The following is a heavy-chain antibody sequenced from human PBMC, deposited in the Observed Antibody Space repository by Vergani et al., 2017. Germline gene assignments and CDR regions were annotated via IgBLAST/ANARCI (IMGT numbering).Heavy chain of an antibody. V-gene: IGHV1-2*02. CDR2: INPNSGGT. D-gene: IGHD6-6*01. Sequence: QVQLVQSGAEVKKPGASVKVSCKASGYTFTGYYMHWVRQAPGQGLEWMGWINPNSGGTNYAQKFQGRVTMTRDTSISTAYMELSRLRSDDTAVYYCAREIKYSSSSKNAFDIWGQGTMVTVSS. J-gene: IGHJ3*02. CDR1: GYTFTGYY. CDR3: AREIKYSSSSKNAFDI.